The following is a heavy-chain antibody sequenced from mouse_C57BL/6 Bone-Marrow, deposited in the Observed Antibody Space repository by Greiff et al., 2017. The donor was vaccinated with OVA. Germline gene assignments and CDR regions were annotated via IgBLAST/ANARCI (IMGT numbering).Heavy chain of an antibody. CDR2: ISSGGSYT. CDR3: ASLLYSRFAY. D-gene: IGHD2-12*01. V-gene: IGHV5-6*01. CDR1: GFTFSSYG. J-gene: IGHJ3*01. Sequence: EVKLVESGGDLVKPGGSLKLSCAASGFTFSSYGMSWVRQTPDKRLEWVATISSGGSYTYYPDSVKGRFTISRDNAKNTLYLQMSSLKSEDTAMYYCASLLYSRFAYWGQGTLVTVSA.